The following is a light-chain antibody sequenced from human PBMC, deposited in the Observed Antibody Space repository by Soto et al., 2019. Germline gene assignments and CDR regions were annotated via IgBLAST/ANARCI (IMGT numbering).Light chain of an antibody. V-gene: IGKV3-20*01. CDR1: QSVSSSY. CDR2: GAS. J-gene: IGKJ1*01. Sequence: EIVLTQSPGTLSLSPGERATLSCRASQSVSSSYLAWYQQKPGQAPRLLIHGASNRATGIPDRFSGSGSGTDFTLTISRLEPEDFAVYYCQQYGSSGTFGQGTKVDIK. CDR3: QQYGSSGT.